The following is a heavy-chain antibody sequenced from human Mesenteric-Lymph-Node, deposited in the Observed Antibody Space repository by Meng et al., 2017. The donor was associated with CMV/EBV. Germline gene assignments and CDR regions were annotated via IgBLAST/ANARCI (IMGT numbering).Heavy chain of an antibody. V-gene: IGHV3-13*01. Sequence: GESLKISCAASGFTFSTSDMHWVRQAPGKGLEWVSSIGNAGDTYYADSVKGRFTISREDAKNSLYLQMNSLRVGDTAVYFCARGKGIVVVPIMDVWGQGTTVTV. CDR3: ARGKGIVVVPIMDV. J-gene: IGHJ6*02. D-gene: IGHD2-2*01. CDR2: IGNAGDT. CDR1: GFTFSTSD.